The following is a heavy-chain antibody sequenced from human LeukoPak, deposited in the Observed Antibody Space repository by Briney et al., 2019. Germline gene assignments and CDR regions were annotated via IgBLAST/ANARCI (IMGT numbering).Heavy chain of an antibody. D-gene: IGHD6-13*01. CDR2: ISGSGGST. J-gene: IGHJ4*02. CDR3: ASPRIAAAGTPDY. CDR1: GFTFDDYG. V-gene: IGHV3-23*01. Sequence: GGSLRLSCAASGFTFDDYGMSWVRQAPGKGLEWVSAISGSGGSTYYADSVKGRFTISRDNSKNTLYLQMNSLRAEDTAVYYCASPRIAAAGTPDYWGQGTLVTVSS.